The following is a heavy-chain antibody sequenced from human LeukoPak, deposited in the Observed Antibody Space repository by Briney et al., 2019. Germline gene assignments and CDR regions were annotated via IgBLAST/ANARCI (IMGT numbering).Heavy chain of an antibody. Sequence: GGSLRLSCAASGFTFSSYWMPWVRHTPGSGLVWVSRIKGDGSSTSYADSVKGRFTISRDNAKNTLYLQMNSLRAEDTAVYYCARDGYSFGHDFDYWGQGTLVTVSS. CDR3: ARDGYSFGHDFDY. D-gene: IGHD5-18*01. CDR1: GFTFSSYW. J-gene: IGHJ4*02. CDR2: IKGDGSST. V-gene: IGHV3-74*01.